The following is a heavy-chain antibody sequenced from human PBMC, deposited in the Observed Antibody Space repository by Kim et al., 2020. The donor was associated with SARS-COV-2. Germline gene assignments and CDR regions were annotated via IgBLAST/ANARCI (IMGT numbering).Heavy chain of an antibody. Sequence: SETLSLTCAVYGGSFSGYYWSWIRQPPGKGLEWIGEINHSGSTNYNPSLKSRVTISVDTPKNQFSLKLSSVTAADTAVFYLAGEHTTTSGFHGTDVGGQG. CDR1: GGSFSGYY. CDR2: INHSGST. J-gene: IGHJ6*02. V-gene: IGHV4-34*01. CDR3: AGEHTTTSGFHGTDV. D-gene: IGHD5-12*01.